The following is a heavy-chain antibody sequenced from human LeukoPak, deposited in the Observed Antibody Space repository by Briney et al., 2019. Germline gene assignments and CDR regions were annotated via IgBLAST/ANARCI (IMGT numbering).Heavy chain of an antibody. CDR1: GGSISSYY. J-gene: IGHJ4*02. D-gene: IGHD5-18*01. V-gene: IGHV4-59*01. CDR3: ARISDTAMAYFDY. CDR2: IYYSGRT. Sequence: SETLSLTCTVSGGSISSYYWSWIRQPPGKGLEWIGYIYYSGRTNYNPSLKSRVTISVDTSKNQFSLKLSSVTAADTAVYYCARISDTAMAYFDYWGQGTLVTVSS.